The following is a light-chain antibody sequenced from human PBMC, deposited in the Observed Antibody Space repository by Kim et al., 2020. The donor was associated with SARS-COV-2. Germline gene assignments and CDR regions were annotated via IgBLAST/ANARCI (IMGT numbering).Light chain of an antibody. CDR2: EDD. Sequence: NFMLTQPHSVSESPGKTITISCTRSSGTIGNHYVQWYQQRPGSSPTIVIYEDDQRPSEVPDGFSGSIDSSSNSASLTISGLKTEDEADYYCQSYDGNSWLFGGGTQLTVL. J-gene: IGLJ3*02. CDR3: QSYDGNSWL. V-gene: IGLV6-57*01. CDR1: SGTIGNHY.